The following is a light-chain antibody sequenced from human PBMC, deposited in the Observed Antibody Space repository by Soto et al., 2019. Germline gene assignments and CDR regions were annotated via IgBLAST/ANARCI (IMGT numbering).Light chain of an antibody. CDR3: SSYTSSSTLV. CDR2: DVS. V-gene: IGLV2-14*01. J-gene: IGLJ1*01. CDR1: SSDVGGYTY. Sequence: QSVLTQPSPGSGSPGQSITLSRTGTSSDVGGYTYVSWYQQHPGKAPKLMIYDVSNRPSGVSNRFSGSKSGNTASLTISGLQAEDEADYYCSSYTSSSTLVFGTGTKVTVL.